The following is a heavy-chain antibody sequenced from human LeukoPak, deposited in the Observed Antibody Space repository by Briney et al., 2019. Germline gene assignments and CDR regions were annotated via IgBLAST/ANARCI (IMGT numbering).Heavy chain of an antibody. J-gene: IGHJ4*02. CDR3: AKSFSLSSSSGFDY. CDR2: ISGSGGST. V-gene: IGHV3-23*01. Sequence: GSLRLSCAASGFTFSSNAMSWVRQAPGKRLEWVSAISGSGGSTYYADSVKGRFTISRDNSKNTLYLQMNSLRAEDTAVYYCAKSFSLSSSSGFDYWGQGTLVTVSS. D-gene: IGHD6-6*01. CDR1: GFTFSSNA.